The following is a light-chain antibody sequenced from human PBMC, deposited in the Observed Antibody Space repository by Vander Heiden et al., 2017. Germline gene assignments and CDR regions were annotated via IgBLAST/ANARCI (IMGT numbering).Light chain of an antibody. CDR2: GAS. J-gene: IGKJ3*01. Sequence: VLTQSPVTLSLSPGESATRSCTASQSLTSVYLAWYQQKPGQAPRLVISGASSRATGIPDRFDGSGSGTDFTLTISRLEPEDSAVYYCQHYGGSPLFTFGPGTKVDIK. CDR1: QSLTSVY. V-gene: IGKV3-20*01. CDR3: QHYGGSPLFT.